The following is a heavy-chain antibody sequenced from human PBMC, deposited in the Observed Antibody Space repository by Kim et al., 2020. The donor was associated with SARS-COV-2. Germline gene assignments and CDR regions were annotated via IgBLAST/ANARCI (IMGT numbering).Heavy chain of an antibody. CDR3: AKLAVVGPGNR. CDR2: T. Sequence: TYYADSVKGRFTISRDNSKNTLYLQMNSLRAEDTAVYYCAKLAVVGPGNRWGQGTLVTVSS. V-gene: IGHV3-23*01. J-gene: IGHJ5*02. D-gene: IGHD6-19*01.